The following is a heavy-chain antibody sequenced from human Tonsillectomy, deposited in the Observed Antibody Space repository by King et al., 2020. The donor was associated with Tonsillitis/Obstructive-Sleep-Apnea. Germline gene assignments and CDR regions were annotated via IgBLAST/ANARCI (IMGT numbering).Heavy chain of an antibody. V-gene: IGHV5-51*01. CDR2: IYPGDSVT. J-gene: IGHJ3*01. CDR3: ARSGSFSVAPYLDSFDF. D-gene: IGHD1-26*01. CDR1: GYSFTSYW. Sequence: VQLVESGAEVKKPGESLKISCKGSGYSFTSYWVAWVRQMPGKGLEWMGIIYPGDSVTRYSPSFEGQVTISADESINTAYLQWSSLQASDTAVYYCARSGSFSVAPYLDSFDFWGPGTMVIVAS.